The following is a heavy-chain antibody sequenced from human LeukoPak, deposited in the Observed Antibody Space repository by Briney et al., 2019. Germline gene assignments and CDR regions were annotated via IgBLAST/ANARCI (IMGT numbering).Heavy chain of an antibody. CDR2: IYYSGST. V-gene: IGHV4-30-4*08. CDR3: ARRRDSSGYYRWFDP. Sequence: PSETLSLTCTVSGGSISSGHYYWSWIRQPPGKGLEWIGYIYYSGSTYYNPSLKSRVSMSVDTSKNQFSLKLSSVTAADTAVYYCARRRDSSGYYRWFDPWGQGTLVTVSS. J-gene: IGHJ5*02. D-gene: IGHD3-22*01. CDR1: GGSISSGHYY.